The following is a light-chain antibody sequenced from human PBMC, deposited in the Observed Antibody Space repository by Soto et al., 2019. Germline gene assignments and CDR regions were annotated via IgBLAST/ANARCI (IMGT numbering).Light chain of an antibody. CDR3: QQYYSYLQWT. Sequence: AXXGDRVPITCRASQGISSYLAWYQQKPGKAPKLLIYAASTLQSGVPSRFSGSGSGTDFTITISCLQSEDFATYYCQQYYSYLQWTFGQGTKVDIK. CDR1: QGISSY. J-gene: IGKJ1*01. V-gene: IGKV1-8*01. CDR2: AAS.